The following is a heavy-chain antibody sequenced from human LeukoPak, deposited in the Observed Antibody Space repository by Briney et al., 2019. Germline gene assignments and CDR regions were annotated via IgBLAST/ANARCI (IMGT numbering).Heavy chain of an antibody. CDR2: IGSSGVGT. V-gene: IGHV3-23*01. D-gene: IGHD3-10*01. J-gene: IGHJ6*02. CDR1: VFTCSNYA. Sequence: GWSLRLSCSASVFTCSNYAMTWWHQAPGKGLEWVPAIGSSGVGTYYADSVKGRFTISRDNSRYTLFLQMNSLRAEDTAVYYCAKGNPLVRYGMDVWGQGTKVTASS. CDR3: AKGNPLVRYGMDV.